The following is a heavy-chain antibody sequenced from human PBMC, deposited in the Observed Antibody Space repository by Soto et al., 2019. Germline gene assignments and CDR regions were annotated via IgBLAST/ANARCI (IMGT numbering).Heavy chain of an antibody. J-gene: IGHJ4*02. Sequence: GGSLRLSCAASGFTFSSYSMNWVRQAPGKGLEWVSSISSSSSYIYYADSVKGRFTISRDNAKNSLYLQMNSLRAEDTAVYYCARDSNRRLRYFAWSPYYFDYWRQGTLVTVSS. CDR3: ARDSNRRLRYFAWSPYYFDY. V-gene: IGHV3-21*01. D-gene: IGHD3-9*01. CDR1: GFTFSSYS. CDR2: ISSSSSYI.